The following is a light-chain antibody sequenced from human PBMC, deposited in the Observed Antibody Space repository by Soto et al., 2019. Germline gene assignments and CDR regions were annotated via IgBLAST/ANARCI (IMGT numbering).Light chain of an antibody. CDR3: QHYSTWLWT. J-gene: IGKJ1*01. V-gene: IGKV3-15*01. CDR1: QSVSSK. CDR2: GAS. Sequence: EIVMTQSPATLSVSPGERATLSCRASQSVSSKLAWYQQKPGQGPRLLIYGASTRATGIPARFSGSESGTEFTLTISNLQSEDFAVYYCQHYSTWLWTFGQGTKVEIK.